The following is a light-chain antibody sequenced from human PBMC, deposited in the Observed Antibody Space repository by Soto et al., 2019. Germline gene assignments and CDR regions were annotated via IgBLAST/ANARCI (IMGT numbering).Light chain of an antibody. V-gene: IGKV3-20*01. Sequence: EVVLTQSPGTLSLSPGERATLSCRASQSISSNYLALYQQKPGQAPRLPIYGVSRRATGIPDRFSGSGSGTDFTLTISRLEPEDFGVYYCQQYETFGQGTKVEVK. CDR1: QSISSNY. CDR3: QQYET. J-gene: IGKJ1*01. CDR2: GVS.